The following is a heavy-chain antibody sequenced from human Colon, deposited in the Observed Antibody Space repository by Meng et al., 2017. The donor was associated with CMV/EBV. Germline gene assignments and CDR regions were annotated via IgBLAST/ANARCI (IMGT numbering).Heavy chain of an antibody. CDR1: FSLSTIGLS. CDR3: AHGGSGYDFGAGGFDY. D-gene: IGHD5-12*01. CDR2: VYWNDDK. Sequence: FSLSTIGLSVGWIRQPTGEALEGLALVYWNDDKRYSPSLKSRLTITKDTSKNQVVLRVTNMDPVDSGTYYCAHGGSGYDFGAGGFDYWGQGALVTVSS. V-gene: IGHV2-5*01. J-gene: IGHJ4*02.